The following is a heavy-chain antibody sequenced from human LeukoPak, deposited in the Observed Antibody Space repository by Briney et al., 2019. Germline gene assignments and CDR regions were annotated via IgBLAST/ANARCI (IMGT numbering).Heavy chain of an antibody. V-gene: IGHV1-8*01. CDR3: ARGPFGGDAFDI. Sequence: TSVKVSCKASGYTFTSYGINWVRQATGQGLEWMGWMNPNSGNTGYAQKFQGRVTMTRNTSISTAYMELSSLRSEDTAVYYCARGPFGGDAFDIWGQGTMVTVSS. D-gene: IGHD3-10*01. CDR2: MNPNSGNT. J-gene: IGHJ3*02. CDR1: GYTFTSYG.